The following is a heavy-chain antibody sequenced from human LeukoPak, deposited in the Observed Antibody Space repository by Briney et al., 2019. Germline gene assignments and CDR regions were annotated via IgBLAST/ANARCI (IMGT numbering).Heavy chain of an antibody. CDR3: ARDFHCSSTACYAPDAFDI. CDR2: ISSSGGTM. D-gene: IGHD2-2*01. Sequence: QSGGSLRLSCAASGFTFSSYEMNWVRQAPGKGLECVSYISSSGGTMYCADSVKGRFTISRDNAKNSLYLQMNSLRAEDTAVYYCARDFHCSSTACYAPDAFDIWGQGTLVTVSS. J-gene: IGHJ3*02. V-gene: IGHV3-48*03. CDR1: GFTFSSYE.